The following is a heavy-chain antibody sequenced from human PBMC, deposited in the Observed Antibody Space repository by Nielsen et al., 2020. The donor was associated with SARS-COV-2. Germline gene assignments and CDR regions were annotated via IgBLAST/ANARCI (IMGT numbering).Heavy chain of an antibody. V-gene: IGHV1-2*06. CDR1: GYTFTGYY. Sequence: ASVKVSCKASGYTFTGYYMHWVRQAPGQGLEWMGRINPNSGGTNYAQKFQGRVTMTRDTSISTAYMELSSLRSEDTAVYYCARDCSGGSCYAWGQGTLVTVSS. J-gene: IGHJ5*02. CDR2: INPNSGGT. CDR3: ARDCSGGSCYA. D-gene: IGHD2-15*01.